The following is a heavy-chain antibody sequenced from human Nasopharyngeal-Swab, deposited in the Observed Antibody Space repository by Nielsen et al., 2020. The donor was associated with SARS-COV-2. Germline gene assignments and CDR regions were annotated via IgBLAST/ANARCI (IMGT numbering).Heavy chain of an antibody. J-gene: IGHJ1*01. CDR2: VSRSSSRS. Sequence: WIRQPPGKGLGWVAYVSRSSSRSYYADSVEGRFTISRDNPKNSLFLQMDSLRDEDTAVYFCVRDVAMVGATLDTWGQGTLVTVSS. V-gene: IGHV3-11*06. CDR3: VRDVAMVGATLDT. D-gene: IGHD1-26*01.